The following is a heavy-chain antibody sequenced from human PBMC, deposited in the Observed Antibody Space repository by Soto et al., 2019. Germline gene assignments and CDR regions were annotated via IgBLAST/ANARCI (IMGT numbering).Heavy chain of an antibody. V-gene: IGHV3-30-3*01. J-gene: IGHJ4*02. CDR2: ISYDGSNK. D-gene: IGHD3-3*01. CDR1: GFTFSSYA. Sequence: GGSLRLSCAASGFTFSSYAMHWVRQAPGKGLEWVAVISYDGSNKYYADSVKGRFTISRDNSKNTLYLQMNSLRAEDTAVYYCARDIVPNGEVIIDYWGQGTLVTVSS. CDR3: ARDIVPNGEVIIDY.